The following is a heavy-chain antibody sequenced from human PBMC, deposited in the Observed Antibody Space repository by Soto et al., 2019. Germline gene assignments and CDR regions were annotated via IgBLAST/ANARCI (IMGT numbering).Heavy chain of an antibody. J-gene: IGHJ4*02. CDR2: IWYDGGYK. CDR1: GFPFSTYG. Sequence: PGGSLKLSCAASGFPFSTYGMHWVRQAPGKGLEWVAVIWYDGGYKYYPDSVKGRFTISRDNSKNTLYLEMSSLRAEDTAVYYCARDLYCTTTSCSYYFDYWGQGTPVTVSS. CDR3: ARDLYCTTTSCSYYFDY. D-gene: IGHD2-2*01. V-gene: IGHV3-33*01.